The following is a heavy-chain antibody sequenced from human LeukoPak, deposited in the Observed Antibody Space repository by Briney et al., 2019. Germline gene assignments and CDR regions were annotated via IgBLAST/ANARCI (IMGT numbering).Heavy chain of an antibody. CDR2: INHSANT. V-gene: IGHV4-34*01. Sequence: KPSETLSLTCAVYGGSFSGYYWSWIRQPPGKGLEWIGEINHSANTNYNPSLKSRVTISVDTSKNQFSLRLTSVTAADTAVYYCASAVGQPTDTWGGYWGQGTLVTVSS. CDR1: GGSFSGYY. D-gene: IGHD3-16*01. J-gene: IGHJ4*02. CDR3: ASAVGQPTDTWGGY.